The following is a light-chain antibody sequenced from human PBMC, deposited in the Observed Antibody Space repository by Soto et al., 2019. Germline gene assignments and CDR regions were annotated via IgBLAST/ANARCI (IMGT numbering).Light chain of an antibody. CDR1: SSDVGGYNY. V-gene: IGLV2-14*01. J-gene: IGLJ1*01. CDR3: SSYTSSPYV. Sequence: QSVLTQPASVSGSPGQSITISCTGTSSDVGGYNYVSWYQQHPGKAPKLMIYEVSNRPSGVSNRFSGSKSGNTASLTISGLQAEDEADYYCSSYTSSPYVVGTGTK. CDR2: EVS.